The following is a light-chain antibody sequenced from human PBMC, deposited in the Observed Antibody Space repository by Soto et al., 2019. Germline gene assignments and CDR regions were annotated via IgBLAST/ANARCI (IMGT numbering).Light chain of an antibody. CDR2: GNS. J-gene: IGLJ1*01. CDR1: SSSIGAGYD. Sequence: VLTQPPSVSAAPGQRVTISCSGSSSSIGAGYDVHWYQQLPGTAPKLLIYGNSNRPSGVPDRFSGSRSGTSASLAITGLQAEDEADYYCQSYDSSLSGYVFGTGTKVTVL. CDR3: QSYDSSLSGYV. V-gene: IGLV1-40*01.